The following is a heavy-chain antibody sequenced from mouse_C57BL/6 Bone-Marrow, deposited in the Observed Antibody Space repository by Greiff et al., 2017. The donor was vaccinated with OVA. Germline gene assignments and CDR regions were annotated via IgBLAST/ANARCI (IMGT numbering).Heavy chain of an antibody. CDR1: GYTFTSYG. D-gene: IGHD2-2*01. CDR3: AREGGLRRFDY. J-gene: IGHJ2*01. Sequence: VQLQQSGAELARPGASVKLSCKASGYTFTSYGISWVKQRTGQGLEWIGEIYPRSGNTYYNEKFKGKATLTADKSSSSAYMELRSLTSEDSAVYFCAREGGLRRFDYWGQGTTLTVSS. V-gene: IGHV1-81*01. CDR2: IYPRSGNT.